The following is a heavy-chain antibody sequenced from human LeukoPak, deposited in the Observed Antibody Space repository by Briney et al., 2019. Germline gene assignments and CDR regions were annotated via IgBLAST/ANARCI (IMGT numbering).Heavy chain of an antibody. CDR3: AREDVVVDS. J-gene: IGHJ4*02. CDR2: IYTSGNT. V-gene: IGHV4-4*07. Sequence: SETLSLTCTVSGASMSSYYWTWIRQPAGKGLGWIGHIYTSGNTNYNPSLKSRVTMSRDTSKNQFSLKLSSVTAADTAVYYCAREDVVVDSWGQGILVTVSS. D-gene: IGHD2-15*01. CDR1: GASMSSYY.